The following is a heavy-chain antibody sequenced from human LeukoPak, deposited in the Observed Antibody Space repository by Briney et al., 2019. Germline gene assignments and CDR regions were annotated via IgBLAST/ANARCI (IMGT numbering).Heavy chain of an antibody. CDR2: IYPGDSDT. CDR3: ARRPPGLPEYYFDY. J-gene: IGHJ4*02. CDR1: GYRFTSYW. V-gene: IGHV5-51*01. Sequence: GESLKISFKGSGYRFTSYWIGWGRPMPGKGLGGMGIIYPGDSDTRYSPSFQGQVTISANKSISTAYLQWSSLKASDTAMYYCARRPPGLPEYYFDYWGQGTLVTVSS. D-gene: IGHD5-12*01.